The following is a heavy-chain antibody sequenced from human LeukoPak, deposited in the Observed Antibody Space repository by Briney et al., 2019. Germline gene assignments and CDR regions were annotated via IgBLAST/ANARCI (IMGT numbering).Heavy chain of an antibody. CDR2: IIPIFGTA. D-gene: IGHD3-22*01. Sequence: SVKVSCKASGGTFSSYAISWVRQAPGQGLEWMGGIIPIFGTANYAQKFQGRVTITADESTSTAYMELSSLRSEDTAVYYCARDGYYDSSGYRGAFDIWGQGTMVTVSS. CDR1: GGTFSSYA. J-gene: IGHJ3*02. CDR3: ARDGYYDSSGYRGAFDI. V-gene: IGHV1-69*01.